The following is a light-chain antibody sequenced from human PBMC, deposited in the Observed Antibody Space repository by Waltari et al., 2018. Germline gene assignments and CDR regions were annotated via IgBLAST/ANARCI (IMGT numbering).Light chain of an antibody. CDR2: AAS. CDR1: QSISSY. CDR3: QQSYSTPG. J-gene: IGKJ4*01. Sequence: DIQMTQSPSSLSASVGDRVTITCRASQSISSYLNWYQQKPGKAPNLLIYAASSLQSGVPSRFSGSRSGTDFTLTISSLQPEDFATYYCQQSYSTPGFGGGTKVEIK. V-gene: IGKV1-39*01.